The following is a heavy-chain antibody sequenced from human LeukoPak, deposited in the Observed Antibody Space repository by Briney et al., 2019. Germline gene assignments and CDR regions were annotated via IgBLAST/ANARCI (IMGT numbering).Heavy chain of an antibody. Sequence: GAPVKVSCKVSGYTLTELSMHWVRQAPGRGLEWMGGFDPEDGETIYAQKFQGRVTMTEDTSTDTAYMELSSLRSEDTAVYYCATDLAMAHYFDYWGQGTLVTVSS. V-gene: IGHV1-24*01. D-gene: IGHD5-18*01. CDR1: GYTLTELS. CDR3: ATDLAMAHYFDY. J-gene: IGHJ4*02. CDR2: FDPEDGET.